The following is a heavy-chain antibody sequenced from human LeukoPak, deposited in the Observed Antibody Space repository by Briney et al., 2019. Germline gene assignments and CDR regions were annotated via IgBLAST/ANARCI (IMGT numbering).Heavy chain of an antibody. D-gene: IGHD3-9*01. CDR1: GGSIESYY. CDR2: IAASGTT. CDR3: ARFPYFEGFDY. V-gene: IGHV4-4*08. J-gene: IGHJ4*02. Sequence: SETLSLTCSASGGSIESYYWSWIRQPPGKGLEFIGYIAASGTTKHNPSLKSQVTLSMDTSKNQFSLKLRSVTAADTAVYFCARFPYFEGFDYWGQGTQVIVSS.